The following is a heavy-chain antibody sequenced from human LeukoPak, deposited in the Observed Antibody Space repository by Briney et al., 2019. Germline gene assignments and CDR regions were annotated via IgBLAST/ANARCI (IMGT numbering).Heavy chain of an antibody. J-gene: IGHJ4*02. CDR1: GFTVSNNY. D-gene: IGHD4-17*01. V-gene: IGHV3-66*01. Sequence: GGSLRLSCAASGFTVSNNYMSWVRQAPGKGLEWVSVIYSGGYTHYADSVKGRFTISRDNSKNTPYLQMNSLRAEDTAVYYCAREVHGDYVAVDFWGQGTLVTVSS. CDR2: IYSGGYT. CDR3: AREVHGDYVAVDF.